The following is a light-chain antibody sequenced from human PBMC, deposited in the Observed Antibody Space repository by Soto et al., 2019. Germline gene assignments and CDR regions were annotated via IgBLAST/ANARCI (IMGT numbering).Light chain of an antibody. Sequence: QSALTQPASVSGSPGQSITISCTGTSSDVGGYNYVSWYHEHPGKAPKLMIYDVSNRPSGVSNRFSGSKSGNTASLTISGRQAEDEADYYCSSYTSSSTLGVFGGGTQLTVL. CDR3: SSYTSSSTLGV. V-gene: IGLV2-14*01. CDR2: DVS. CDR1: SSDVGGYNY. J-gene: IGLJ2*01.